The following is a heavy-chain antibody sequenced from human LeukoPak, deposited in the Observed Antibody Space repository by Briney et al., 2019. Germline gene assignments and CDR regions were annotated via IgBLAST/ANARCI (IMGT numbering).Heavy chain of an antibody. CDR1: GFIFSSYW. V-gene: IGHV3-7*01. CDR3: ARVRGDYYMDV. Sequence: PGGSLRLSCAASGFIFSSYWMTWVRQAPGKGLEWVANIKQHGSEKYYVDSVKGRFTISRDNAKNSLYLQMNSLRAEDTAVYYCARVRGDYYMDVWGKGTTVTVSS. D-gene: IGHD4-17*01. J-gene: IGHJ6*03. CDR2: IKQHGSEK.